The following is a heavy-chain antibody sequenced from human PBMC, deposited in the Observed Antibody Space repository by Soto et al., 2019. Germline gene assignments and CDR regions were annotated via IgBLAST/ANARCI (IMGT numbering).Heavy chain of an antibody. Sequence: PGGSLRLSCAASGFTFSSYAMSWVRQAPGKGLEWVAVISSAGNNKYYADSVKGRFSISRDNSTNMVYLQMNSLRPEDTAVYYCAKDRVKIGYVFDYWGQGALVTVSS. J-gene: IGHJ4*02. D-gene: IGHD2-2*01. CDR3: AKDRVKIGYVFDY. V-gene: IGHV3-30*04. CDR2: ISSAGNNK. CDR1: GFTFSSYA.